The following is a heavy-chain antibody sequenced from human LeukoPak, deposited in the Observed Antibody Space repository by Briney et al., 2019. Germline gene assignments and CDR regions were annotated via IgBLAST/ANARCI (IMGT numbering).Heavy chain of an antibody. Sequence: GGSLRLSCAASGFTFSTYEMNWVRQAPGKGLEWVSYISSSGSTIYYADSVKGRFTISRDNAKNSLYLQMNSLRAEDTAVYYCARVDMVRGVFDYWGQGTLVTVSS. D-gene: IGHD3-10*01. CDR3: ARVDMVRGVFDY. CDR2: ISSSGSTI. CDR1: GFTFSTYE. J-gene: IGHJ4*02. V-gene: IGHV3-48*03.